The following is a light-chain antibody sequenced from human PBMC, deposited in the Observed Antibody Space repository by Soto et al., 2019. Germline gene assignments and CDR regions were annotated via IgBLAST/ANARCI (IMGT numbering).Light chain of an antibody. V-gene: IGKV1-5*01. Sequence: DIQMTQSPSTLSASVGGRVTITCRASQSVGTWVAWYQQKPGKAPKLLIYGASNLESGVPSRFSGSGSGTECTLTITTLQPDDFATYFCQHYRRNTWSLGPGTKVDIK. CDR3: QHYRRNTWS. CDR2: GAS. CDR1: QSVGTW. J-gene: IGKJ1*01.